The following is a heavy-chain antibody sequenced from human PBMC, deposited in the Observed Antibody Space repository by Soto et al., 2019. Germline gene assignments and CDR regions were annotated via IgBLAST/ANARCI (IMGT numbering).Heavy chain of an antibody. CDR2: ISGSGGST. D-gene: IGHD3-3*01. V-gene: IGHV3-23*01. J-gene: IGHJ4*02. Sequence: PGGSLRLSCAASGFTFSSYAMSWVRQAPGKGLEWVSAISGSGGSTYYADSVKGRFTISRDNSKNTLYLQMNSLRAEDTAVYYCAKAKYYDSWSGYTFDYWGQGTLVTVSS. CDR3: AKAKYYDSWSGYTFDY. CDR1: GFTFSSYA.